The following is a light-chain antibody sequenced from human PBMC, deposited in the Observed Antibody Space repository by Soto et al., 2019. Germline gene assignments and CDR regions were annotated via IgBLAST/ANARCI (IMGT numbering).Light chain of an antibody. CDR2: EVR. CDR3: ASFTLYNSLI. CDR1: NNDIGRFDF. J-gene: IGLJ2*01. Sequence: QSALTQPASLSGSPGQSITISCTGTNNDIGRFDFVSWYQQHPGNSPKLILYEVRDRPSGVSSRFSGSKSANPASLTISGLQAEDAAVYYCASFTLYNSLIFGGGTKVTVL. V-gene: IGLV2-14*01.